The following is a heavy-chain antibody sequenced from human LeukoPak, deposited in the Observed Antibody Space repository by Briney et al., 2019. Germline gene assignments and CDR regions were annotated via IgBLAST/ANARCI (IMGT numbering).Heavy chain of an antibody. Sequence: PSQTLSLTCTVSGGSISSGGYYWSWIRQHPGKGLEWIGYIYYSGSTYYNPSLKSRVTISVDTSKNQFSLKLSSVTAADTAVYYCAREPYGYSYGFAYWGQGTLVTVSS. CDR2: IYYSGST. V-gene: IGHV4-31*03. D-gene: IGHD5-18*01. J-gene: IGHJ4*02. CDR3: AREPYGYSYGFAY. CDR1: GGSISSGGYY.